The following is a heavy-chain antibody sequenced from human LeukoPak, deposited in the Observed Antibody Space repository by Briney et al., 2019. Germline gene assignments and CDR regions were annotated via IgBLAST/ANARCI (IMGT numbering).Heavy chain of an antibody. CDR3: ARARMVGMTTYYFEY. D-gene: IGHD4-17*01. CDR1: GFTFSDFG. V-gene: IGHV3-33*01. Sequence: GGSLRLFCEASGFTFSDFGMHWVRQAPGKGLEWVAVIWYDGSTKYYSESVKVRFTISRDNSKNTLFLQMNSPRVEDTAVYYCARARMVGMTTYYFEYWGQGTLVTVSA. J-gene: IGHJ4*02. CDR2: IWYDGSTK.